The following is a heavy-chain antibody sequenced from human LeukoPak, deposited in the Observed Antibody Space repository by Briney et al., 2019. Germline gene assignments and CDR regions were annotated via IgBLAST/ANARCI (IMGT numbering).Heavy chain of an antibody. V-gene: IGHV1-18*01. CDR1: GYTFTSYG. D-gene: IGHD1-26*01. CDR3: ARSSDSGSYFDY. J-gene: IGHJ4*02. Sequence: ASVKVSCKASGYTFTSYGISWVRQAPGQGLEWMGWISAYNGNTNYAQKLQGRVTMTTDTSTSTAYMELRSLRSDDAAVYYCARSSDSGSYFDYWGQGTLVTVPS. CDR2: ISAYNGNT.